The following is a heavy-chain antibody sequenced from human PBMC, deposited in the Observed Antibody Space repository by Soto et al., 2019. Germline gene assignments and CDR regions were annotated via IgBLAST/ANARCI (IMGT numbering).Heavy chain of an antibody. D-gene: IGHD3-9*01. CDR3: ARRTDWFAFDI. CDR2: IYYSGST. Sequence: QLQLQESGPGLVKPSETLSLTCTVSGGSISSSSYYWGWIRQPPGKGLEWIGSIYYSGSTYYNPSLKSRVTISVDTSKNQFSLKLSSVTAADTAVYYCARRTDWFAFDIWGQGTMVTVSS. V-gene: IGHV4-39*01. CDR1: GGSISSSSYY. J-gene: IGHJ3*02.